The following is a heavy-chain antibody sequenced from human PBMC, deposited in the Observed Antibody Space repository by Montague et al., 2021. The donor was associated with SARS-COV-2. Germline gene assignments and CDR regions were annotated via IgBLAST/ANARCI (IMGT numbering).Heavy chain of an antibody. CDR3: ARLGRGYSYAQSAFDI. CDR2: IYYSGST. D-gene: IGHD5-18*01. CDR1: GDSFSSYY. J-gene: IGHJ3*02. V-gene: IGHV4-59*08. Sequence: SETLSLTCSVSGDSFSSYYWSWIRQPPGKGLEWIGYIYYSGSTNYNPSLKSRVTISVDTSKNQFSLKLSSVTAADTAVYYCARLGRGYSYAQSAFDIWGQGTMVTVSS.